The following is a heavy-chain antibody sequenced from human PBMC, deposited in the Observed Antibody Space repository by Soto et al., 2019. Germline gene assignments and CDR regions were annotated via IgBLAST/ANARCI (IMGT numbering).Heavy chain of an antibody. CDR2: LYTGTDT. D-gene: IGHD2-15*01. Sequence: WGSLRLSCAASGFTVSSTYLTWVRQAPGKGLEWVAILYTGTDTVYADSVKGRFTIARDRAKNTFYLQMNSLRAEDTAREGGARSRDTGTDSGRFLDYWGQGSLVTVSS. V-gene: IGHV3-53*01. CDR1: GFTVSSTY. J-gene: IGHJ4*02. CDR3: ARSRDTGTDSGRFLDY.